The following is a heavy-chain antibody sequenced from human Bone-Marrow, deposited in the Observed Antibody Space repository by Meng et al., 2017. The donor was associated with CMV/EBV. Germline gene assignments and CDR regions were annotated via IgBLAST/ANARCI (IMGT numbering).Heavy chain of an antibody. CDR3: ARVVPAATLIYYYYGMDV. CDR2: MNPNSGNT. Sequence: ASVKVSCKASGYTFTSYDINWVRQATGQGLEWMGWMNPNSGNTGYAQRFQGRVTITRNTSISTAYMELSSLRSEDTAVYYCARVVPAATLIYYYYGMDVWGQGTTVTFYS. V-gene: IGHV1-8*03. D-gene: IGHD2-2*01. J-gene: IGHJ6*02. CDR1: GYTFTSYD.